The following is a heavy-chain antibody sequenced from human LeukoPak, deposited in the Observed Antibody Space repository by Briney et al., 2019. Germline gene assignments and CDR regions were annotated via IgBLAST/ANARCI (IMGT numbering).Heavy chain of an antibody. CDR1: DGSISIYY. J-gene: IGHJ1*01. D-gene: IGHD3-22*01. CDR2: IYYSGST. CDR3: ATSWATSSAQYFQH. V-gene: IGHV4-59*01. Sequence: SETLSLTCTVSDGSISIYYWRWSRQPPGKGLEWIGYIYYSGSTNYNPSLKSRVTISVDTSKNQFSLSLRSVTAADTAVYCCATSWATSSAQYFQHWGQGTLVTVSS.